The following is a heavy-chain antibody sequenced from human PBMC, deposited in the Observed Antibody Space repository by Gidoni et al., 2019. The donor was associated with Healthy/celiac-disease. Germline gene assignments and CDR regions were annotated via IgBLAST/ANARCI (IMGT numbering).Heavy chain of an antibody. D-gene: IGHD3-10*01. V-gene: IGHV3-11*01. CDR3: ARDRDPSGPTGWVDY. CDR1: GFPFRDYY. CDR2: ISSSGSTI. Sequence: QVQLVESGGGLVKPGGSLRLSCAASGFPFRDYYMSWIRQAPGKGLEWVSYISSSGSTIYYADSGKGRFTISRDNAKNSLYLQMNSLRAEDTAGYYCARDRDPSGPTGWVDYWGQGTLVTVSS. J-gene: IGHJ4*02.